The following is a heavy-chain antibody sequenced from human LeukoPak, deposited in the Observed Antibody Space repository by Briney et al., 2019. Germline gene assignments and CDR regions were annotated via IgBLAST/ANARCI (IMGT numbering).Heavy chain of an antibody. CDR2: INPSGGAT. Sequence: GASVKISCKASGYTFSSYYFHWVRQAPGQGLEWMGLINPSGGATSFAQKFRGRVTMTRDMSTGTVFVELSSLRSDDTAVYFCARDYYDTAGHFGYWGQGTLVTVSS. D-gene: IGHD3-16*01. CDR3: ARDYYDTAGHFGY. V-gene: IGHV1-46*01. CDR1: GYTFSSYY. J-gene: IGHJ4*02.